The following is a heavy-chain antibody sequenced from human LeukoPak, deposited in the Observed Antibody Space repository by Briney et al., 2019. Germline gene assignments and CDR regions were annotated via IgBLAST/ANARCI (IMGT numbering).Heavy chain of an antibody. CDR3: AMAAAGTDY. CDR1: GYTFTNYA. CDR2: IIPILGVT. J-gene: IGHJ4*02. D-gene: IGHD6-13*01. V-gene: IGHV1-69*04. Sequence: SVKVSCKASGYTFTNYAMNWERQAPGQGLEWMGRIIPILGVTNYAQKFQGRVTITADKSTTIAYMELSSLRSDDTAVYYCAMAAAGTDYWGQGTLVTVSS.